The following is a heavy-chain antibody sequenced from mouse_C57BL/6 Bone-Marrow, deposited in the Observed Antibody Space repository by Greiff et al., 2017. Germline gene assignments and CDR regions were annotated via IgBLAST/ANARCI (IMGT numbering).Heavy chain of an antibody. CDR1: GYTFTGYW. CDR3: ARWGWAY. V-gene: IGHV1-9*01. J-gene: IGHJ2*01. CDR2: ILPGSGST. Sequence: QVQLQQSGAELMKPGASVKLSCKATGYTFTGYWIEWVKQRPGHGLEWIGEILPGSGSTNYNEKFKGKATLTADKSSSTAYMELRSLTSEDSAVYFCARWGWAYWGQGTTLTVSS.